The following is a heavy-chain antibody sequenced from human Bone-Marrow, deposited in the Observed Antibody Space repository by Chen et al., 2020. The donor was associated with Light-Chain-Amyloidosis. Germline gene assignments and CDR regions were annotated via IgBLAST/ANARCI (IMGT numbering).Heavy chain of an antibody. J-gene: IGHJ6*02. V-gene: IGHV4-34*01. CDR2: FNHSGST. CDR3: ARGRCGGGSCYTYYYYYGMDV. Sequence: QVQLQQWGAGLLKPSETLSLTCAVYGGSFSGYYWRWIRQPPGKGLEWIGEFNHSGSTNYNPPLKCRVTISVDTSKNQFSLKLSSVTAADTAVYYCARGRCGGGSCYTYYYYYGMDVWGQGTTVTVSS. D-gene: IGHD2-15*01. CDR1: GGSFSGYY.